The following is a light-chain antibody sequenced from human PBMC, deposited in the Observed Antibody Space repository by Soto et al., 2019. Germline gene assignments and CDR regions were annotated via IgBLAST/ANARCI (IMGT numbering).Light chain of an antibody. CDR1: SGHSHYA. V-gene: IGLV4-69*01. J-gene: IGLJ2*01. CDR2: LNSDGSH. Sequence: QPVLTQSPSASASLGASVKLTCTLSSGHSHYAIAWHQQQSEKGPRYLMKLNSDGSHSKGDGIPDRFSGSSSGAERYLTISSVQSEDEADYYCQTWGAGIVVFGGGTRLTVL. CDR3: QTWGAGIVV.